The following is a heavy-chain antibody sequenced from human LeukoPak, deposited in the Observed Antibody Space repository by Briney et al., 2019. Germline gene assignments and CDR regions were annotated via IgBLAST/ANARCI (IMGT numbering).Heavy chain of an antibody. J-gene: IGHJ4*02. CDR2: INPNSGGT. V-gene: IGHV1-2*02. CDR1: GYTFTGYY. CDR3: ARVLRYFDWSPAY. D-gene: IGHD3-9*01. Sequence: ASVKVSCKASGYTFTGYYMHWVRQAPGQGLEWMGWINPNSGGTNYAQKFQGRVTMTRDTSISTAYMELSRLRSDDTAVYYCARVLRYFDWSPAYWGQGTLVTVSS.